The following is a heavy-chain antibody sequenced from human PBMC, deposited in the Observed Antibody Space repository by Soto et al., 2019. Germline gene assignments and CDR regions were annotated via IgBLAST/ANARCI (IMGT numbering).Heavy chain of an antibody. CDR3: AKTHGYSYGYLPPDFDY. D-gene: IGHD5-18*01. Sequence: GESLKISSKGSGYSFSNYWIGWVRPMPGKGLEGMGIIDPGDSDTKYSTSFQGQLTSSADESISTAYLQWSSLKTSDTAMYYCAKTHGYSYGYLPPDFDYWGQGTLVTVSS. CDR1: GYSFSNYW. V-gene: IGHV5-51*01. CDR2: IDPGDSDT. J-gene: IGHJ4*02.